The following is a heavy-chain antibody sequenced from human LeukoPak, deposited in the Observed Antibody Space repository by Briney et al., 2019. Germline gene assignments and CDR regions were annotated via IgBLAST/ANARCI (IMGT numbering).Heavy chain of an antibody. D-gene: IGHD6-6*01. V-gene: IGHV3-9*03. CDR1: GFTFDDYA. J-gene: IGHJ4*03. CDR2: ISWNSGSI. Sequence: GGSLRLSCAASGFTFDDYAMHWVRQAPGKGLEWVSGISWNSGSIGYADSVKGRFTISRDNAKNSLYLQMNSLRAEDMALYYCAKAQYRSSSKPHLEHWGPGTL. CDR3: AKAQYRSSSKPHLEH.